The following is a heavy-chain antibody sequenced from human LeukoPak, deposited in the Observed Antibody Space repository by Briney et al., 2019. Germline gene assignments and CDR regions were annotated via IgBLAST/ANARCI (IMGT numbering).Heavy chain of an antibody. Sequence: GGSLRLSCAASGFTLSSYAMSWVRQAPGKGLEWVSAISVSGNTYHADSVKGRFSISRDNSKNTVILQMNNLRAEDSAIYYCARGARWAYYFDYWGQGSLVTVSS. CDR1: GFTLSSYA. CDR2: ISVSGNT. V-gene: IGHV3-23*01. J-gene: IGHJ4*02. CDR3: ARGARWAYYFDY. D-gene: IGHD4-23*01.